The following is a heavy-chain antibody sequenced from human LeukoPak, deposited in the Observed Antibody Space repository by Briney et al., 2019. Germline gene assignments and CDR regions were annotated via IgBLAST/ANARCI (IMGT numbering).Heavy chain of an antibody. Sequence: SQTLSLTCTVSGGSISSGSYYWSWIRQPAGKGLEWIGRIYTSGSTNYNPSLKSRVTISVDTSKNQFSLKLSSVTAADTAVYYCARGRPLMVRGSYFDYWAREPWSPSPQ. V-gene: IGHV4-61*02. CDR1: GGSISSGSYY. CDR2: IYTSGST. J-gene: IGHJ4*02. CDR3: ARGRPLMVRGSYFDY. D-gene: IGHD3-10*01.